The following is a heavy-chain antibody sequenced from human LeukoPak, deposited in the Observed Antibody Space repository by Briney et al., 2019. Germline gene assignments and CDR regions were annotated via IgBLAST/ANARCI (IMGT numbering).Heavy chain of an antibody. J-gene: IGHJ4*02. D-gene: IGHD2-21*02. V-gene: IGHV4-30-4*01. CDR3: ATCRGDCYSFDY. Sequence: PSQTLSLTCTVSGGSISSGDYYWSWIRQPPGKGLEWIGYIYYSGSTYYNPSLKSRVTISVDPSKNQFSLKLSSVTAADTAVYYCATCRGDCYSFDYWGQGTLVTVSS. CDR2: IYYSGST. CDR1: GGSISSGDYY.